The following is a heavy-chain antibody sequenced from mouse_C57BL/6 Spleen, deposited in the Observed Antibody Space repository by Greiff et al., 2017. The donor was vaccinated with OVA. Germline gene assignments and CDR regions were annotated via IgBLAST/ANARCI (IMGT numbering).Heavy chain of an antibody. CDR3: AKKGDYSNYLFDY. CDR1: GFSLTSYG. V-gene: IGHV2-5*01. CDR2: IWRGGST. J-gene: IGHJ2*01. Sequence: VQLQQSGPGLVQPSQSLSITCTVSGFSLTSYGVHWVRQSPGKGLEWLGVIWRGGSTDYNAAFMSRLSITKDNSKSQVFFKMNSLQADDTAIYYCAKKGDYSNYLFDYWGQGTTLTVSS. D-gene: IGHD2-5*01.